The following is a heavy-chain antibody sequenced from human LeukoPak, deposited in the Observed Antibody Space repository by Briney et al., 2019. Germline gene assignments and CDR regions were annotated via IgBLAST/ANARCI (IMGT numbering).Heavy chain of an antibody. J-gene: IGHJ4*02. Sequence: SVKVSCKASGGTFRSYAISWVRQAPGQGLEWMGGIIPIFGTANYAQKFQGRVTITADESTSTAYMELSSLRSEDMAVYYCARDQGYRYGYGDFDYWGQGTLVTVSS. CDR2: IIPIFGTA. CDR1: GGTFRSYA. D-gene: IGHD5-18*01. CDR3: ARDQGYRYGYGDFDY. V-gene: IGHV1-69*13.